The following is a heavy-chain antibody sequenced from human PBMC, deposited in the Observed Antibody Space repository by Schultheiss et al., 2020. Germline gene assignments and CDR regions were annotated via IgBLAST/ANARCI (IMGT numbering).Heavy chain of an antibody. V-gene: IGHV4-4*02. CDR1: GGSISSSNW. CDR2: IYHSGST. D-gene: IGHD6-13*01. J-gene: IGHJ4*02. Sequence: SETLSLTCAVSGGSISSSNWWSWVRQPPGKGLEWIGEIYHSGSTNYNPSLKSRVTISVDKSKNQFSLKLSSVTAADTAVYYCARGTSIAAAPYYFDYWGQGTLVTVSS. CDR3: ARGTSIAAAPYYFDY.